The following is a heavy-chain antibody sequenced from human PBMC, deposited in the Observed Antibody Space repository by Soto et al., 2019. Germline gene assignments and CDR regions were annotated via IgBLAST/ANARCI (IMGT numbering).Heavy chain of an antibody. CDR2: ISAYNGNT. D-gene: IGHD6-13*01. Sequence: ASVKVSCKASGYTFTSYGISWVRQAPGQGLEWMGWISAYNGNTNYAQKLQGRVTMTTDTSTSTAYMELRSLRSDDTAVYYCARERPLIAAAGRYGMDVWGQGTTVTVS. V-gene: IGHV1-18*01. CDR3: ARERPLIAAAGRYGMDV. J-gene: IGHJ6*02. CDR1: GYTFTSYG.